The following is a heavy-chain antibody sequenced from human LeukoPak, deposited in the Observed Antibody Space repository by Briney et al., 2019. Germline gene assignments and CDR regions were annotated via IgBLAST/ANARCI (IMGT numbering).Heavy chain of an antibody. D-gene: IGHD6-13*01. CDR1: GGSISSYY. J-gene: IGHJ3*02. CDR2: VYYSGST. Sequence: PSETLSLSCTVSGGSISSYYWSWIRQPPGKGLERIGYVYYSGSTNYNPSLKSRVTISVDTSKNQFSLKLSSVTAADTAVYYCARIGKAAARFAFEIWGQGTMVTVSS. V-gene: IGHV4-59*01. CDR3: ARIGKAAARFAFEI.